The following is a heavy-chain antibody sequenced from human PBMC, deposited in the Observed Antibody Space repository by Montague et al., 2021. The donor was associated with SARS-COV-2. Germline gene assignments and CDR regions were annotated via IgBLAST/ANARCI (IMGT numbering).Heavy chain of an antibody. J-gene: IGHJ3*02. V-gene: IGHV4-31*03. CDR3: ARIFCGGDCDGSGVFDI. CDR2: IYYGGSA. CDR1: GYSIDSGGYF. Sequence: TLSLTCTVSGYSIDSGGYFWSWIRQHPGKGLEWIGFIYYGGSADYNPSLESRVSISVDRSKNQFSLKLSSVTAADTAVYYCARIFCGGDCDGSGVFDIWGQGTMVTVSS. D-gene: IGHD2-21*02.